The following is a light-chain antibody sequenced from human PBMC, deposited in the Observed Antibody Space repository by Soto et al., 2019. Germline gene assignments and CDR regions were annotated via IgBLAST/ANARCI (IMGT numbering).Light chain of an antibody. CDR3: QQYNSYWT. V-gene: IGKV1-5*03. CDR2: KAS. J-gene: IGKJ1*01. CDR1: HTISSY. Sequence: QMSRSPSSLSSSVGDRVTITCRASHTISSYLNWYQQKPGKAPKLLIYKASSLESGVPSRFSGSGSGTEFTLTISSLQPDDFATYYCQQYNSYWTFGQGTKVDIK.